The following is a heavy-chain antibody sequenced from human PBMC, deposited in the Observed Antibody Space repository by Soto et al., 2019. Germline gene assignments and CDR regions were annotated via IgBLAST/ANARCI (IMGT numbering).Heavy chain of an antibody. CDR3: ARGGLGRDYYYGMDV. Sequence: GGSRRRSWAASGFTSSSYGMHWVRQAPGKGLEWVAVISFDGSNRYYADSVKGRFTISRDNSKNTLYLQMNSLRAEDTAVFYCARGGLGRDYYYGMDVWGQGTTVTVSS. J-gene: IGHJ6*02. CDR2: ISFDGSNR. CDR1: GFTSSSYG. V-gene: IGHV3-30-3*01.